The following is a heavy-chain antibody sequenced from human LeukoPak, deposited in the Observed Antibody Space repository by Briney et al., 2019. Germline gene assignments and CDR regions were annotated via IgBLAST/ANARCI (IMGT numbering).Heavy chain of an antibody. D-gene: IGHD6-13*01. V-gene: IGHV3-7*01. CDR1: GFTFSTYG. CDR3: ARDSAGNDY. Sequence: GGSLRLSCAASGFTFSTYGMSWVRQAPGKGLEWVANIKQDGSEQYYVDSLKGRFTISRDNAKNSLYLQLNNVEADDTAMYYCARDSAGNDYWGQGTLVTVSS. CDR2: IKQDGSEQ. J-gene: IGHJ4*02.